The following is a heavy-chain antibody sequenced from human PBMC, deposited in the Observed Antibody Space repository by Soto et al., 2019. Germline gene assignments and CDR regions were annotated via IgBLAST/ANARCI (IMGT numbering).Heavy chain of an antibody. CDR1: DECISNGSHF. CDR3: ARQPTTADIDWCFDL. Sequence: SETLSLTCSVYDECISNGSHFCGWFRQHPGKGLQWIGSVSHIGSTNYHPSLKSRLTLSVGPSKTQSSLRLDSVTAADTAVYYCARQPTTADIDWCFDLWGQATLVTVSS. CDR2: VSHIGST. J-gene: IGHJ5*02. V-gene: IGHV4-39*01. D-gene: IGHD3-9*01.